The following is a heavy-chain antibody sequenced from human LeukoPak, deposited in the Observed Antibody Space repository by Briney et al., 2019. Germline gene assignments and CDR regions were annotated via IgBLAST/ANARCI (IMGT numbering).Heavy chain of an antibody. CDR1: GGSISGYY. J-gene: IGHJ6*02. CDR2: IYYSGST. CDR3: ARGQQLVWYGMDV. Sequence: SETLSLTCTVSGGSISGYYWSWIRQPPGKGLEWIGYIYYSGSTNYNPSLKSRVTISVDTSKNQFSLKLSSVTAADTAVYYCARGQQLVWYGMDVWGQGTTVTVSS. V-gene: IGHV4-59*01. D-gene: IGHD6-13*01.